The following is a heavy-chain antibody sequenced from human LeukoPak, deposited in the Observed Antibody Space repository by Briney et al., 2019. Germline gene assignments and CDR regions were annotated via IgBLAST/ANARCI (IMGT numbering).Heavy chain of an antibody. Sequence: SETLSLTCTVSGGSISSYYWSWIRQPPGKGLERIGYTYNSGSTNYNPSLKSRVTISVDTSKNQFSLKLSSVTAADTAVYYCARGSTSPYGYVFDYWGQGTLVTVSS. J-gene: IGHJ4*02. CDR3: ARGSTSPYGYVFDY. CDR2: TYNSGST. V-gene: IGHV4-59*01. CDR1: GGSISSYY. D-gene: IGHD5-18*01.